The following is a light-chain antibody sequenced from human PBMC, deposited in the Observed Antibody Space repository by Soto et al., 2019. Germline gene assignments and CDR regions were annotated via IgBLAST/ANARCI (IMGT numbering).Light chain of an antibody. V-gene: IGKV1-39*01. CDR1: QSVSIY. CDR2: AAS. CDR3: QQSYSTPPWT. J-gene: IGKJ1*01. Sequence: DFQMTQSPSSLSASVGDRVTITFRASQSVSIYLNWYQQKPGKAPNLLISAASSLQNGVPSRFRGSGSGTDFTLTISGLQREDFATYYCQQSYSTPPWTFGQGTKVDIK.